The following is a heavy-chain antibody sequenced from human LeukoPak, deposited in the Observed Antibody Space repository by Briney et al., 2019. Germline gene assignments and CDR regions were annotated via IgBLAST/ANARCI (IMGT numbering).Heavy chain of an antibody. D-gene: IGHD3-10*01. V-gene: IGHV4-31*03. Sequence: SETLSINCTVSGGSISSGGYYWSWIRQHPGKSLEWIGYIYYTGSTYYNPSLKSRVNISVDTSKNQFSLKLSSVTAADTAVYYCARGRSVKWGYYGSGNWFDPWGQGTLVTVSS. CDR1: GGSISSGGYY. CDR2: IYYTGST. J-gene: IGHJ5*02. CDR3: ARGRSVKWGYYGSGNWFDP.